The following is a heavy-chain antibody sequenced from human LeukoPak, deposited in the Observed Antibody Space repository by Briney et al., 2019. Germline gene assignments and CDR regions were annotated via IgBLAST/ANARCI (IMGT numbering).Heavy chain of an antibody. J-gene: IGHJ4*02. Sequence: QTGGSLRLSCAASGFTGSRNYMSWVRQAPGKGLEWVSVIYSGGSTYYADSVKGGFTISRDNSKNTLYLQMNSLRAEDTAVYYCARDGVGATTPFDYWGQGTLVTVSS. CDR2: IYSGGST. D-gene: IGHD1-26*01. V-gene: IGHV3-66*01. CDR1: GFTGSRNY. CDR3: ARDGVGATTPFDY.